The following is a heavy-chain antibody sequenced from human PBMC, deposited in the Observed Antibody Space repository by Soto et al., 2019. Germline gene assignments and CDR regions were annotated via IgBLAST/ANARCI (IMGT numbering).Heavy chain of an antibody. Sequence: SETLSLTCTVSGGSITSDYWSWIRQPPGKGLEWIASFYNSGSTNYNPSLKSRVTISVDTSKNQFSLKLSSVTAADTAVYYCARLPKTTVSNYYGMDVWGQGTTVTVSS. J-gene: IGHJ6*02. CDR1: GGSITSDY. D-gene: IGHD4-17*01. V-gene: IGHV4-59*08. CDR2: FYNSGST. CDR3: ARLPKTTVSNYYGMDV.